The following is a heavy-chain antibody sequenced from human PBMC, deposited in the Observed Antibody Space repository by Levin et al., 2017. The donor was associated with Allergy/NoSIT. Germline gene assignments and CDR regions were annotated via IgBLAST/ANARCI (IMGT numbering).Heavy chain of an antibody. Sequence: HPGGSLRLSCAASGFTFSSYWMSWVRQAPGKELEWVANIKQDGREKYYVDSVKGRFTISRDNAKNSLYLQMNSLRAEDTALYYCASLVGWQQPYFDYWGQGTLVTVSS. CDR1: GFTFSSYW. J-gene: IGHJ4*02. CDR3: ASLVGWQQPYFDY. CDR2: IKQDGREK. V-gene: IGHV3-7*02. D-gene: IGHD6-19*01.